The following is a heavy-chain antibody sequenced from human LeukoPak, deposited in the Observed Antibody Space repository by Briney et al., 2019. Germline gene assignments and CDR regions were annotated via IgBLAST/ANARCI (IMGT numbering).Heavy chain of an antibody. D-gene: IGHD1-26*01. Sequence: ASVKVSCKASGYTFTCYYMHWVRQAPGQGLEWMGWINPNSGGTNYAQKFQGRVTMTRDTSISTAYMELSRLRSDDTAVYYCASPEEGGNGMDVWGQGTTVTVSS. J-gene: IGHJ6*02. V-gene: IGHV1-2*02. CDR3: ASPEEGGNGMDV. CDR2: INPNSGGT. CDR1: GYTFTCYY.